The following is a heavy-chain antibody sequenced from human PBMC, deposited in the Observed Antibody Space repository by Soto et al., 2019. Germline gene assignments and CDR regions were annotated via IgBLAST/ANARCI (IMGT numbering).Heavy chain of an antibody. D-gene: IGHD4-17*01. CDR1: GGTFSSYA. Sequence: SVKVSCKASGGTFSSYAISWVRQAPGQGLEWMGVIIPIFGTANYAQKFQGRVTITADESTSTAYMELSSLRSEDTAVYYCARDAGYGDYSVGYYGMDVWGQGTTVTVSS. CDR2: IIPIFGTA. J-gene: IGHJ6*02. V-gene: IGHV1-69*13. CDR3: ARDAGYGDYSVGYYGMDV.